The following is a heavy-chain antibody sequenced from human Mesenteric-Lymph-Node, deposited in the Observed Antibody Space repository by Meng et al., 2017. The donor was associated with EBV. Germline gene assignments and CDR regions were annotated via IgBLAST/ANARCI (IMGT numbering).Heavy chain of an antibody. J-gene: IGHJ4*02. CDR3: ARVTYSGSRYPSVFDY. CDR2: IYYSGNT. D-gene: IGHD6-13*01. CDR1: GGSIGSANY. Sequence: QLKLQGSGPGTVKPSQTLSLTCPVSGGSIGSANYWSWIRQPPGKGLEWIGYIYYSGNTYYNPSLESRVTISIDTSKSQVSLKLTSVTAADTAVYYCARVTYSGSRYPSVFDYWGQGNLVTVSS. V-gene: IGHV4-30-4*01.